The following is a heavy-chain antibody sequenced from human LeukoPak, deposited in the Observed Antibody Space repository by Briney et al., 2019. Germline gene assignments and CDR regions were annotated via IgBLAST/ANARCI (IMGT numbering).Heavy chain of an antibody. CDR3: ARDWGEYDFWSGYYYYGMDV. V-gene: IGHV3-30-3*01. J-gene: IGHJ6*02. CDR2: ISYDGSNR. Sequence: GRSLRLSCAASGFTFSSYAMHWVRKAPGKGLEWVAVISYDGSNRYYADSVKGRFTISRDNSKNTLYLQMNSLRAEDTAVYYCARDWGEYDFWSGYYYYGMDVWGQGTTVTVSS. D-gene: IGHD3-3*01. CDR1: GFTFSSYA.